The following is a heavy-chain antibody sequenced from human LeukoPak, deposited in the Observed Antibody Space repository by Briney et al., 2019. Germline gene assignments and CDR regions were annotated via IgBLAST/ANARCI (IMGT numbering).Heavy chain of an antibody. CDR1: GYSFTSYW. V-gene: IGHV5-51*01. D-gene: IGHD2-2*01. CDR2: IYPGDSDT. CDR3: ARLAGLRKDIVVVPAAPGWFDP. Sequence: GESLKISCKGSGYSFTSYWIGWVRQMPGKGLEWMGIIYPGDSDTRYSPSFQGQVTISADKSISTAYLPWSSLKASDTAMYYCARLAGLRKDIVVVPAAPGWFDPWGQGTLVTVSS. J-gene: IGHJ5*02.